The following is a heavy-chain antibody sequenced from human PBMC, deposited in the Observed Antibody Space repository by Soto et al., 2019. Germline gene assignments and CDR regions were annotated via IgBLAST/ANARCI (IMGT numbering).Heavy chain of an antibody. CDR3: ARGLFSGNSYSGGWYYFDY. Sequence: QVQLQQWGAGLLKPSETLSLTCAVYGGSFTGYSWTWIRQPPGKGLEWIGQINHSGSTIYNTSLRRRLTISIGSSNNQFSLELSSVTAADTAVYYCARGLFSGNSYSGGWYYFDYWGQGALVTVSS. D-gene: IGHD1-26*01. CDR1: GGSFTGYS. V-gene: IGHV4-34*01. J-gene: IGHJ4*02. CDR2: INHSGST.